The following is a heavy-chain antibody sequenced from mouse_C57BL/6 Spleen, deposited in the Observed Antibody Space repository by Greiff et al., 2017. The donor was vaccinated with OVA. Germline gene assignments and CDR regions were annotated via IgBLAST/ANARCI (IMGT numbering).Heavy chain of an antibody. CDR3: ARSAQASFAY. D-gene: IGHD3-2*02. V-gene: IGHV1-59*01. J-gene: IGHJ3*01. CDR1: GYTFTSYW. CDR2: IDPSDSYT. Sequence: QVQLQQPGAELVRPGTSVKLSCKASGYTFTSYWMHWVKQRPGQGLEWIGVIDPSDSYTNYNQKFKGKATLTVDTSSSTAYMQLSSLTSEDSAVYYCARSAQASFAYWGQGTLVTVSA.